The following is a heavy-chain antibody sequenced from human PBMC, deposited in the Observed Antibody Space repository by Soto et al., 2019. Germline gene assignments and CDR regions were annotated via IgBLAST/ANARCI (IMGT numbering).Heavy chain of an antibody. V-gene: IGHV3-64*07. CDR3: ARGSYYTSGTVHRPYDY. CDR2: ISYDGTIT. Sequence: EVRLVESGGDLVQPGGSLRLSCAASGFTFSIYAMHWVRQAPGKGLEYVSAISYDGTITYYADSVKGRFTISRDDSRNTLYLQMGSLRPEDMAVYYCARGSYYTSGTVHRPYDYWGQGTLVTVSS. CDR1: GFTFSIYA. J-gene: IGHJ4*02. D-gene: IGHD3-10*01.